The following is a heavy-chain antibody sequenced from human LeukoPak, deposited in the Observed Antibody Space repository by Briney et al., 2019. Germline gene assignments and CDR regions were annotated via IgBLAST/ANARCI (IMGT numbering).Heavy chain of an antibody. V-gene: IGHV4-38-2*02. Sequence: SETLSLTCTVSGYSISSGYYWGWIRQPPGKGLEWIGSIYHSGSTYYNPSLKSRVTISVDTSKNQFSPKLSSVTAADTAVYYCARDPLRGYGELSYWFDPWGQGTLVTVSS. J-gene: IGHJ5*02. CDR1: GYSISSGYY. D-gene: IGHD3-10*01. CDR2: IYHSGST. CDR3: ARDPLRGYGELSYWFDP.